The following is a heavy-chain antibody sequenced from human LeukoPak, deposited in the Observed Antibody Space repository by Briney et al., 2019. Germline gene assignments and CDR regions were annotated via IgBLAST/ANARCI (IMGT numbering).Heavy chain of an antibody. CDR2: ISSSSSYI. Sequence: GGSLRLSCAASGFTFSSYSMNWVRQAPGKGLEWVSSISSSSSYIYYADSVKGRFTISRDNAKNSLYLQMNSLRAEYTAVYYCARAVAGQWGFDYWGQGTLVTVSS. CDR1: GFTFSSYS. D-gene: IGHD6-19*01. V-gene: IGHV3-21*01. CDR3: ARAVAGQWGFDY. J-gene: IGHJ4*02.